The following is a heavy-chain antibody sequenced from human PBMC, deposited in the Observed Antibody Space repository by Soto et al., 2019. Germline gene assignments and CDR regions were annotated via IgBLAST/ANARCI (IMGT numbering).Heavy chain of an antibody. D-gene: IGHD3-10*01. CDR3: ARVVRGVVNWFDP. V-gene: IGHV1-18*01. CDR2: IATYNSNR. J-gene: IGHJ5*02. Sequence: HLVQSGPEVKKPGASVTVSCKTSGDTFTNFGLSWVRQAPGQGLEWMGWIATYNSNRNLAQKFQGRLTLTTGTSTSTAYMELKSLGYDDTAVYYCARVVRGVVNWFDPWGQGTLVTVSS. CDR1: GDTFTNFG.